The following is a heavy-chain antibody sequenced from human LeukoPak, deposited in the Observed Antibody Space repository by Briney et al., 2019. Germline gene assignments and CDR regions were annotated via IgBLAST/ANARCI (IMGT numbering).Heavy chain of an antibody. CDR3: ARDYGDSTTDEDY. V-gene: IGHV1-8*01. CDR1: GYTFTSYD. Sequence: ASVKVSCKASGYTFTSYDINWVRRATGQGLEWMGWMNPNSGNTGYAQKFQGRVTMTRNTSISTAYMELSSLRSEDTAVYYCARDYGDSTTDEDYWGQGTLVTVSS. CDR2: MNPNSGNT. D-gene: IGHD4-17*01. J-gene: IGHJ4*02.